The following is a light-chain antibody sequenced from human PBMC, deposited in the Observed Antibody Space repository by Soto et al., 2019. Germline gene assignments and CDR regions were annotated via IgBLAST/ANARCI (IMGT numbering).Light chain of an antibody. V-gene: IGLV1-40*01. CDR2: GNS. CDR3: QSYDRSLT. Sequence: QSVLTQPPSVSGAPGQRVTISCTGSSSNIGAGYDVHWYQQLPGTAPKLLIYGNSNRPSGVPDRFSGSKSGTSASLAITGLQAADEADYYCQSYDRSLTFGTGNKLTVL. J-gene: IGLJ1*01. CDR1: SSNIGAGYD.